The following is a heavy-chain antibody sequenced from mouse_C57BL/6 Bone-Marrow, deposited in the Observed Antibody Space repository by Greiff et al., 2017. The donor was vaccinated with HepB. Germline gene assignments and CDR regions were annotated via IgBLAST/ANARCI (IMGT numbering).Heavy chain of an antibody. Sequence: EVQRVESGGGLVQPGGSLKLSCAASGFTFSDYYMYWVRQTPEKRLEWVAYISNGGGSTYYPDTVKGRFTISRDNAKNTLYLQMSRLKSEDTAMYYCASHYWFAYWGQGTLVTVSA. CDR2: ISNGGGST. J-gene: IGHJ3*01. CDR1: GFTFSDYY. CDR3: ASHYWFAY. V-gene: IGHV5-12*01.